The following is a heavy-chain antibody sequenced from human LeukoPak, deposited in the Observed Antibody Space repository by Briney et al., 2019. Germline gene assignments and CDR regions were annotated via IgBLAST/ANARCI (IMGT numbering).Heavy chain of an antibody. J-gene: IGHJ4*02. CDR3: ARAFNYDWWYFDY. V-gene: IGHV3-21*01. Sequence: GGSLRLSCAASGFTFSSYSMNWVRQAPGTGLEWVSSITSSSSYIYYADSVKGRFTISRDNAKNSLYLQMNSLRAEDTAVYYCARAFNYDWWYFDYWGQGTLVTVSS. D-gene: IGHD3-22*01. CDR1: GFTFSSYS. CDR2: ITSSSSYI.